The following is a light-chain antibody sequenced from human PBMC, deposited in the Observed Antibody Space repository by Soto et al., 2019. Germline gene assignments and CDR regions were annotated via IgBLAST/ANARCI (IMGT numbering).Light chain of an antibody. J-gene: IGKJ3*01. V-gene: IGKV1-9*01. CDR2: GAS. CDR1: QDVSRY. Sequence: QLTQSPSSLSASVGDRVTITCRASQDVSRYLAWYQQKAGKAPKLLIYGASTLQSGVPSRFSGFGSEKEFTVTICSQQPEDCATFHCQQPQRPPFTFGAGPTVDV. CDR3: QQPQRPPFT.